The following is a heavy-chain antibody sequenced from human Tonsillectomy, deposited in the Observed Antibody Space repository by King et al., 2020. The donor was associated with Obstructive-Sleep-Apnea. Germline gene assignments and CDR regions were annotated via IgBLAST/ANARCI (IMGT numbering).Heavy chain of an antibody. V-gene: IGHV3-43D*03. D-gene: IGHD3-22*01. CDR1: GFTFDDYA. CDR3: AKDSGSSGYAASFDN. J-gene: IGHJ4*02. Sequence: VQLVERGGVVVQPGGSLRLSCAASGFTFDDYAMHWVRQAPGKGLEWVSLISWDGTSTYYADSVKGRFTISRDNTKNSMYLQINSLRAEDTALYYCAKDSGSSGYAASFDNWGQGTLVTVSS. CDR2: ISWDGTST.